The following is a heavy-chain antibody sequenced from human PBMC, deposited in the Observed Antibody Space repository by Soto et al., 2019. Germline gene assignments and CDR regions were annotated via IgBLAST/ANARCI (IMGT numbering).Heavy chain of an antibody. CDR3: ARSDIVVVVAAADAFDI. V-gene: IGHV1-2*04. J-gene: IGHJ3*02. Sequence: ASVKVSCKASGYTFTGYYMHWVRQAPGQGLEWIGWINPNSGGTNYAQKFQGWVTMTRDTSISTAYMELSRLRSDDTAVYYCARSDIVVVVAAADAFDIWGQGTMVTVSS. D-gene: IGHD2-15*01. CDR2: INPNSGGT. CDR1: GYTFTGYY.